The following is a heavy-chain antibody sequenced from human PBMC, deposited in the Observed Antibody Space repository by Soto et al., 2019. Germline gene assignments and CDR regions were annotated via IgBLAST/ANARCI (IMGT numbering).Heavy chain of an antibody. CDR1: DGSISSSNW. Sequence: QVQLQESGPGLVKPSGTLSLTCAVSDGSISSSNWWNWVRQPPGKGLEWIGEIYPSGSINYNPSLKSRLTISVDKSKNQISLNLTSVTAADTAVYYCASADFDYWGQGTLVTVSS. CDR2: IYPSGSI. J-gene: IGHJ4*02. V-gene: IGHV4-4*02. CDR3: ASADFDY.